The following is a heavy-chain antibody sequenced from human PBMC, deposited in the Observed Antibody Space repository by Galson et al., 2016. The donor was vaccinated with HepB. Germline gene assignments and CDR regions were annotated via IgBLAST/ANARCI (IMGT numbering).Heavy chain of an antibody. CDR2: IFISGST. Sequence: TLSLTCTVAGGSITSGNYYWSWIRQPAGKGLEWIGRIFISGSTNYNPSLKSRVSIIVDTSKNQFSLKLSSVTAADTAVYFCARENLSDYDFWSGYVDYWGRGTLVTVSS. CDR3: ARENLSDYDFWSGYVDY. CDR1: GGSITSGNYY. D-gene: IGHD3-3*01. V-gene: IGHV4-61*02. J-gene: IGHJ4*02.